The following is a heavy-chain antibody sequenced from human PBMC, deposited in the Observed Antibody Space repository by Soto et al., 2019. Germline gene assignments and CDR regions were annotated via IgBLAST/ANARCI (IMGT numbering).Heavy chain of an antibody. V-gene: IGHV1-18*01. D-gene: IGHD6-19*01. Sequence: QVQLVQSGAEVKKPGASVKVSCKASGYTFTSYGISWVRQAPGQGLEWMGWISAYNGNTKYAQKLQGRVTMTTDTSTRTAYMEVRSLRSEDTAVYYCARDLAVGLVDYWGQGTLVTVSS. CDR3: ARDLAVGLVDY. J-gene: IGHJ4*02. CDR2: ISAYNGNT. CDR1: GYTFTSYG.